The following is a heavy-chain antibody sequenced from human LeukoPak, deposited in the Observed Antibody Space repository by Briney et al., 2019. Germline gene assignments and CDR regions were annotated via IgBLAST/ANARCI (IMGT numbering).Heavy chain of an antibody. D-gene: IGHD2-2*01. CDR2: NKPNNGDT. Sequence: GSVKVSCKASGYTFTGYYIHWVRQAPGQGLEWMGWNKPNNGDTRYAQKFQGRVTMTRDTSISTVCLELSGLRSDDTAVYYCARYCTTATCSEGDVYWGQGTLVTVSS. CDR3: ARYCTTATCSEGDVY. CDR1: GYTFTGYY. J-gene: IGHJ4*02. V-gene: IGHV1-2*02.